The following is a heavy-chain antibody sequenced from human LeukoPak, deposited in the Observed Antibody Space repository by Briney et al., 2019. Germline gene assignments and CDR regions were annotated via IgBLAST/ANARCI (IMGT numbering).Heavy chain of an antibody. CDR2: ISAYNGNT. V-gene: IGHV1-18*01. Sequence: ASVKVSCKASDYTFTSYGISWVRQAPGQGLEWMGWISAYNGNTNYAQKLQGRVTMTTDTSTSTAYRELRSLRSDDTAVYYCARAPYYYDILTGYYPTPYYFDYWGQGTLVTVSS. CDR1: DYTFTSYG. CDR3: ARAPYYYDILTGYYPTPYYFDY. J-gene: IGHJ4*02. D-gene: IGHD3-9*01.